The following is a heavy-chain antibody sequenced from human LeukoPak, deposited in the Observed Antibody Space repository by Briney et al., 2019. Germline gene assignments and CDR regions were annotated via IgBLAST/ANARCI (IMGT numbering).Heavy chain of an antibody. D-gene: IGHD2-15*01. CDR3: ATIRGQYCSGGSCYGPDY. V-gene: IGHV3-23*01. CDR1: GFTFSSYA. CDR2: ISAGGGST. J-gene: IGHJ4*02. Sequence: GGSLRLSCAASGFTFSSYAMSWVRQAPGEGLEWVSGISAGGGSTYYADSVKGRFTISRDSSKNILYLQMNSLRAEDTAVYYCATIRGQYCSGGSCYGPDYWGQGTLVTVSS.